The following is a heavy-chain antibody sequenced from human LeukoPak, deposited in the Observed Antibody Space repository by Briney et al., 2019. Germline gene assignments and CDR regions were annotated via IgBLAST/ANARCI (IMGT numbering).Heavy chain of an antibody. D-gene: IGHD3-10*01. V-gene: IGHV1-2*04. Sequence: VXXSYKASXYTFTGYYMHWVRQAPGQGREGMGXINPKRGGTNYAQKFQGWVTMTRDTSISTAYIELSRLRSDDTAVYYCARDRDYYGSGSLDYWGQGTLVTVSS. CDR2: INPKRGGT. J-gene: IGHJ4*02. CDR1: XYTFTGYY. CDR3: ARDRDYYGSGSLDY.